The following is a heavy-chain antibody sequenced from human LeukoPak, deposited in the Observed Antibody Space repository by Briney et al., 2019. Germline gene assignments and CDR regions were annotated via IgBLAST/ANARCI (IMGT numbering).Heavy chain of an antibody. V-gene: IGHV1-69*04. Sequence: SVKVSCKASGGTFSSYAISWVRQAPGQGLEWMGRIIPIFGIANYARKFQGRVTITADKSTSTAYMELSSLRSEDTAVYYCAREWFGELPFDYWGQGTLVTVSS. CDR2: IIPIFGIA. CDR3: AREWFGELPFDY. D-gene: IGHD3-10*01. J-gene: IGHJ4*02. CDR1: GGTFSSYA.